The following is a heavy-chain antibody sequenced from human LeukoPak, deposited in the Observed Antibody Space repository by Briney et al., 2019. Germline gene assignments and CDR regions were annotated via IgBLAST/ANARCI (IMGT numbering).Heavy chain of an antibody. CDR3: ARDLAVTTDYYYYGMDV. CDR1: GFTFDDYA. D-gene: IGHD4-17*01. V-gene: IGHV3-9*01. J-gene: IGHJ6*02. CDR2: ISWNSGSI. Sequence: GGSLRLSCAASGFTFDDYAMHWVRQAPGKGLEWVSGISWNSGSIGYADSVKGRFTISRDNSKNTLYLQMNSLRAEDTAVYYCARDLAVTTDYYYYGMDVWGQGTTVTVSS.